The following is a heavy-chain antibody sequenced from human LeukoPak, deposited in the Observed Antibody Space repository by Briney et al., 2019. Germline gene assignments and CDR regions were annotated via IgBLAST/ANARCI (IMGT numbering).Heavy chain of an antibody. V-gene: IGHV4-59*12. J-gene: IGHJ3*02. Sequence: SETLSLTCTVSGGSISSYYWSWIRQPPGKGLEWIGYIYYSGSTNYNPSLKSRVTISVDTSKNQFSLKLSSVTAADTAVYYCARDRGSVTTGHDDAFDIWGQGTMVTVSS. CDR2: IYYSGST. CDR3: ARDRGSVTTGHDDAFDI. CDR1: GGSISSYY. D-gene: IGHD4-17*01.